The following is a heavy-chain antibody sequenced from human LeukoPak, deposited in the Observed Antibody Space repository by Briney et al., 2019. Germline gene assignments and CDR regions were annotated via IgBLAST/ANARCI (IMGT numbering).Heavy chain of an antibody. CDR1: GFTFNSYW. V-gene: IGHV3-74*01. CDR2: INSDGTTT. J-gene: IGHJ5*01. CDR3: ARAGQGFDS. Sequence: GGSLRLSCAASGFTFNSYWMHWVRQGPGRGLVWVSRINSDGTTTTYAHSVKGRFTISRDNAKNTLYLQMNSLRAEDTAVYYCARAGQGFDSWGQGTLVTVSS.